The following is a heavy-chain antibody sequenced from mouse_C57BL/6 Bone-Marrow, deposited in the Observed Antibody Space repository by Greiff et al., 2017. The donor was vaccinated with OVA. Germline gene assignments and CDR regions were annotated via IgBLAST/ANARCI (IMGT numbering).Heavy chain of an antibody. Sequence: EVKVVESGGGLVKPGGSLKLSCAASGFTFSDYGMHWVRQAPEKGLEWVAYISSGSSTIYYADTVKGRFTISRDNAKNTLFPQMTSLRSEDTAMYYGARPPYYGSSYLGAMDYWGQGTSVTVSS. CDR2: ISSGSSTI. CDR3: ARPPYYGSSYLGAMDY. J-gene: IGHJ4*01. D-gene: IGHD1-1*01. CDR1: GFTFSDYG. V-gene: IGHV5-17*01.